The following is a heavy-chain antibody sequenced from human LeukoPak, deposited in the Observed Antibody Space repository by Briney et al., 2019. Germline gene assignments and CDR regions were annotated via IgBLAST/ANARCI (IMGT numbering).Heavy chain of an antibody. D-gene: IGHD6-19*01. CDR2: IYYSGST. Sequence: PSETPSLTCTVSGGSISSYYWSWIRQPPGKGLEWIGYIYYSGSTNYNPSLKSRVTISVDTSKNQFSLKLSSVTAADTAVYYCARGVGGSGWYVHDYWGQGTLVTVSS. CDR3: ARGVGGSGWYVHDY. CDR1: GGSISSYY. V-gene: IGHV4-59*01. J-gene: IGHJ4*02.